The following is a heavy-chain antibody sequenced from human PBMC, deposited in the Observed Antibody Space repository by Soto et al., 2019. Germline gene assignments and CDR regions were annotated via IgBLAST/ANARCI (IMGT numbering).Heavy chain of an antibody. J-gene: IGHJ3*02. V-gene: IGHV3-30*18. CDR2: ISYDGSNK. D-gene: IGHD3-22*01. CDR3: ANLIYYDSSGYYHDAFDI. Sequence: QVQLVESGGGVVQPGRSLRLSCAASGFTFSSYGMHWVRQAPGKGLEWVAVISYDGSNKYYADSVKGRFTISRDNSKNTLYLQMNSLRAEDTAVYYCANLIYYDSSGYYHDAFDIWGQGTMVTVSS. CDR1: GFTFSSYG.